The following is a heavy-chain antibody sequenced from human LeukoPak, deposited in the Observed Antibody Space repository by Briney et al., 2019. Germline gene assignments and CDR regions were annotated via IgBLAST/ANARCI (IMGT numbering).Heavy chain of an antibody. CDR1: GFTFSSYA. CDR2: ISYDGSNK. J-gene: IGHJ4*02. D-gene: IGHD3-22*01. Sequence: GGSLRLSCAASGFTFSSYAMHWVRQAPGKGLEWVAVISYDGSNKYYADSVKGRFTISRDNSKNTLYLQMNSLRAEDTAVYYCAKARYYYDSSGSWNYWGQGTLVTVSS. CDR3: AKARYYYDSSGSWNY. V-gene: IGHV3-30-3*01.